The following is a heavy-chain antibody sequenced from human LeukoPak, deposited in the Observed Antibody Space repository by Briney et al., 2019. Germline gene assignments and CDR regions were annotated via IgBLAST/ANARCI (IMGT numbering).Heavy chain of an antibody. D-gene: IGHD3-10*01. CDR2: VYYSGNT. Sequence: PSEILSLTCTVSGSMSDYYWGWIRQPPGEGLEWIGTVYYSGNTYYNPSLKSRVTISVDTSKNQFSLRLSSVTAADTAVYYCARDSEINWFYKWGQGILVTVSS. CDR1: GSMSDYY. V-gene: IGHV4-39*07. J-gene: IGHJ4*02. CDR3: ARDSEINWFYK.